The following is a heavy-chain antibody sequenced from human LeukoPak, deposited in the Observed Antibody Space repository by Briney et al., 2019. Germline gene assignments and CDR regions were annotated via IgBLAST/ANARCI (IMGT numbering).Heavy chain of an antibody. D-gene: IGHD5-18*01. CDR3: ARDPGHSYGYSFDY. CDR2: ISSSSSYI. J-gene: IGHJ4*02. Sequence: GGSLRLSCAASGFTFSSYSMKRVRQAPGKGLEWVSSISSSSSYIYYADSVKGRFTISRDNAKNSLYLQMNSLRAEDTAVYYCARDPGHSYGYSFDYWGQGTLVTVSS. CDR1: GFTFSSYS. V-gene: IGHV3-21*01.